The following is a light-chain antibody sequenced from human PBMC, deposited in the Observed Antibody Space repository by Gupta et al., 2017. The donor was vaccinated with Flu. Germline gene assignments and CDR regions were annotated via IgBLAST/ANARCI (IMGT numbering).Light chain of an antibody. J-gene: IGKJ2*01. CDR2: WAS. Sequence: DIVMTQTPDSLAVSLGERATINCKSSQNILYSSNNKNYLAWYQQKPGQPPKLLIYWASNRESGGPDRFSGRGSETDFTLTSSRRQAEDVAVYYGQQDYSTEVFGQGTKMEIK. CDR1: QNILYSSNNKNY. CDR3: QQDYSTEV. V-gene: IGKV4-1*01.